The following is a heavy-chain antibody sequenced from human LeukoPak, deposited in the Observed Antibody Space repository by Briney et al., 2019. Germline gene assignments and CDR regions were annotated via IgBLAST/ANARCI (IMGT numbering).Heavy chain of an antibody. D-gene: IGHD5-18*01. J-gene: IGHJ6*02. CDR3: ARDPQVPDTAMVKDYYYYGMDV. CDR2: INTQGTYT. Sequence: GGSLRLSCAVSGITFSSYWMHWVRQDPGRGLLWVSRINTQGTYTNYADSVKGRFTISRDNAKNTLYLQMSSLRAEDTAVYYCARDPQVPDTAMVKDYYYYGMDVWGQGTTVTVSS. V-gene: IGHV3-74*01. CDR1: GITFSSYW.